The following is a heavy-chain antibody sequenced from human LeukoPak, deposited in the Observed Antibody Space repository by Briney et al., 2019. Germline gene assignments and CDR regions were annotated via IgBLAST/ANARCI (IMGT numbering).Heavy chain of an antibody. CDR2: IIPILGIA. D-gene: IGHD3-3*01. V-gene: IGHV1-69*04. Sequence: SVKVSCKASGGTFSSYAISWVRQAPGQGLEWMGRIIPILGIANYAQKFQGRVTITADKSTGTAYMELSSLRSEDTAVYYCAKVGFSEMEWLLYSDHWGQGTLVTVSS. CDR1: GGTFSSYA. CDR3: AKVGFSEMEWLLYSDH. J-gene: IGHJ4*02.